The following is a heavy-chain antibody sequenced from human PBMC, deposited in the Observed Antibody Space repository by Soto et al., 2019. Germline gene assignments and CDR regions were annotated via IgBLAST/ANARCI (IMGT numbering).Heavy chain of an antibody. CDR1: GFTFSSYA. V-gene: IGHV3-23*01. CDR3: AKGPLPTVTYFDY. D-gene: IGHD4-17*01. CDR2: ISGSGGST. Sequence: LRLSCAASGFTFSSYAMSWVRQAPGKGLEWVSAISGSGGSTYYADSVKGRFTISRDNSKNTLYLQMNSLRAEDTAVYYCAKGPLPTVTYFDYWGQGTLVTVSS. J-gene: IGHJ4*02.